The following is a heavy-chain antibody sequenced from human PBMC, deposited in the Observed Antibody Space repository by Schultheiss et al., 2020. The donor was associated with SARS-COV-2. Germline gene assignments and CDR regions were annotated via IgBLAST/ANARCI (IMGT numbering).Heavy chain of an antibody. CDR1: GFSFSDYT. CDR3: ARGDIVVVVAAVGGY. CDR2: ISSSSSYI. D-gene: IGHD2-15*01. Sequence: GGSLRLSCAATGFSFSDYTMNWVRQAPGKGLEWVSSISSSSSYIYYADSVKGRFTISRDNAKNSLYLQMNSLRAEDTAVYYCARGDIVVVVAAVGGYWGQGTLVTVSS. J-gene: IGHJ4*02. V-gene: IGHV3-21*01.